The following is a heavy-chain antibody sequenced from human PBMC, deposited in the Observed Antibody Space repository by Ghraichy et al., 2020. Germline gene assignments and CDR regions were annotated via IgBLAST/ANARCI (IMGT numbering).Heavy chain of an antibody. Sequence: GESLNISCAASGFRFEKFSLHWVCQAPGKGLEWVSLIGAKGDVTFYADSVRGRFTASRDNRRKSLYLQINALTTEDTALYYCTKESSSGWITYDSWGQGTLVTVSS. CDR1: GFRFEKFS. J-gene: IGHJ4*02. D-gene: IGHD6-19*01. V-gene: IGHV3-43*01. CDR3: TKESSSGWITYDS. CDR2: IGAKGDVT.